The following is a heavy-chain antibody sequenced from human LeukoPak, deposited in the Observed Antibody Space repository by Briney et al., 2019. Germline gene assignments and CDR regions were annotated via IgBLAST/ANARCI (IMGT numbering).Heavy chain of an antibody. CDR3: ARDYYDSSGYYYFDY. Sequence: ASVKVSCKASGYTFTSYGISWVRQAPGQGLEWMGWISTYNGNTNYAQKLQGRVTMTTDTSTSTAYMELRSLRSNDTAVYYCARDYYDSSGYYYFDYWGQGTLVTVSS. J-gene: IGHJ4*02. CDR2: ISTYNGNT. V-gene: IGHV1-18*01. CDR1: GYTFTSYG. D-gene: IGHD3-22*01.